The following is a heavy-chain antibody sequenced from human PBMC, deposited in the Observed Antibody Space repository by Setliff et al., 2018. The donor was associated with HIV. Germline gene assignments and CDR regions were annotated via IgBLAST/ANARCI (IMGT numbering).Heavy chain of an antibody. V-gene: IGHV4-59*01. Sequence: SETLSLTCTVPGGSISSYYWSWIRQPPGKGLEWIGYIYTSGRTNYNPSLDSRVTMSVDTSKNQFSLKLSSVTAADTAVYYCARDVGEQLDVWGKGTTVTVS. CDR2: IYTSGRT. CDR3: ARDVGEQLDV. CDR1: GGSISSYY. J-gene: IGHJ6*03.